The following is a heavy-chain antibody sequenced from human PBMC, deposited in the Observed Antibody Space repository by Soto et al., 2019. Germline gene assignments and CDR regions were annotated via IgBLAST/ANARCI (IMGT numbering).Heavy chain of an antibody. J-gene: IGHJ4*02. D-gene: IGHD3-10*01. CDR3: ARDGPLWSLDY. CDR1: QFVFSGFT. V-gene: IGHV3-21*01. CDR2: ISGNSQYI. Sequence: EVQLVESGGGLVKPGGSLRLSCAASQFVFSGFTMNWVRQAPGKGLEWVSSISGNSQYIYYADSVKGRLSISRDNAKNSLYLRMNSLRVDDTAVYFCARDGPLWSLDYWGQGVLVTVSS.